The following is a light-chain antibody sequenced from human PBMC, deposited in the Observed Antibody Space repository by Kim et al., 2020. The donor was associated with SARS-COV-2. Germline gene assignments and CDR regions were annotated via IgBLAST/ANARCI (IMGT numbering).Light chain of an antibody. CDR2: STD. J-gene: IGLJ3*02. CDR1: GAKLGRGFV. CDR3: QAYDANLRGAV. V-gene: IGLV1-40*01. Sequence: QRVTVSCYGTGAKLGRGFVVHWYQQLPGAAPKVVIYSTDKRPSGVPDRFSGSRSGPSASLAITGLQPDDEGHHYCQAYDANLRGAVFGGGTRLTVL.